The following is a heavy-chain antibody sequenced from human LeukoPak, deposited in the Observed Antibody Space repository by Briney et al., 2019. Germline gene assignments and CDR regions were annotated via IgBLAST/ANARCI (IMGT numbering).Heavy chain of an antibody. CDR1: GFTFSSYA. V-gene: IGHV3-23*01. CDR3: AKAEQYCSGGSCYRY. Sequence: GSLRLSCAASGFTFSSYAMSWVRQAPGKGLEWVSAISGSGGSTYYADSVKGRFTISRDNSKNTLYLQMNSLRAEDTAVYYCAKAEQYCSGGSCYRYWGQGTLVTVSS. J-gene: IGHJ4*02. D-gene: IGHD2-15*01. CDR2: ISGSGGST.